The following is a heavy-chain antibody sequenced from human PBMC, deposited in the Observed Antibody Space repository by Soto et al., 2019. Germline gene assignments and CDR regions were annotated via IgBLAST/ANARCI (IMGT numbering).Heavy chain of an antibody. D-gene: IGHD2-2*01. Sequence: PGGSLRLSCVASGFTLSDYWMLWVRQVPAKGLVWVSRINSDGTIINYADSVEGRFTISRDNSRNILFLQMNSLRAEGTAVYYCAKGPLPISTTLWFDYWGQGTLVTVSS. CDR1: GFTLSDYW. V-gene: IGHV3-74*01. J-gene: IGHJ4*02. CDR2: INSDGTII. CDR3: AKGPLPISTTLWFDY.